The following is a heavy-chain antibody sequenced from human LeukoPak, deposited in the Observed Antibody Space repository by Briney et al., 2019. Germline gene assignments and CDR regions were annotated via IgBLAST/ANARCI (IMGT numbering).Heavy chain of an antibody. Sequence: PGRSLRLSCAASGFTFSSYGMHWVRQAPGKGLEWVAVISYDGSNKYYADSVKGRFTISRDNSKNTLYLQMNSLRAEDTAVYYCAKSTYYYDSNGYYPIDAFDIWGQGTMVTVSS. V-gene: IGHV3-30*18. CDR3: AKSTYYYDSNGYYPIDAFDI. J-gene: IGHJ3*02. CDR1: GFTFSSYG. CDR2: ISYDGSNK. D-gene: IGHD3-22*01.